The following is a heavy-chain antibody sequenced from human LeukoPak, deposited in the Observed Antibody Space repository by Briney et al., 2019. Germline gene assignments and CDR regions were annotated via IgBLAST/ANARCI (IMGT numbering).Heavy chain of an antibody. D-gene: IGHD5-24*01. Sequence: PVKVSCKASGGTFSSYAISWVRQAPGQGLEWMGGIIPIFGTANYAQKFQGRVTITTDESTSTAYMELSSLRSEDTAVYYCARDGEMAQGIDPWGQGTLVTASS. CDR3: ARDGEMAQGIDP. CDR2: IIPIFGTA. CDR1: GGTFSSYA. J-gene: IGHJ5*02. V-gene: IGHV1-69*05.